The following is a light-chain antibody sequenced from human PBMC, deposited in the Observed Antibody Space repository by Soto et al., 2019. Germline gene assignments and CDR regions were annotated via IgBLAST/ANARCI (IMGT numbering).Light chain of an antibody. J-gene: IGLJ3*02. CDR1: SSDVGDYNY. V-gene: IGLV2-8*01. Sequence: QSVLTQPPSASGSPGQSVTISCTGTSSDVGDYNYVSWYQQHPGKAPTLIIYEVNKRPSGVPDRFSGSKAGNTASLTVSGLQVEDEADYYCSSYAGGNTFLFGGGTKLTVL. CDR3: SSYAGGNTFL. CDR2: EVN.